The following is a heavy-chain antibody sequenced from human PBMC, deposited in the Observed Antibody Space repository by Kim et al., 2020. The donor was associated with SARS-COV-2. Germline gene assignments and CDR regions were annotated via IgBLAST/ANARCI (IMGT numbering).Heavy chain of an antibody. D-gene: IGHD3-10*01. V-gene: IGHV4-34*01. J-gene: IGHJ6*02. CDR1: GGSFSGYY. CDR2: INHSGST. CDR3: ARALRDDGPYYYGSGSPKRYYYYYGMDV. Sequence: SETLSLTCAVYGGSFSGYYWSWIRQPPGKGLEWIGEINHSGSTNYNPSLKSRVTISVDTSKNQFSLKLSSVTAADTAVYYCARALRDDGPYYYGSGSPKRYYYYYGMDVWGQGTTVTVSS.